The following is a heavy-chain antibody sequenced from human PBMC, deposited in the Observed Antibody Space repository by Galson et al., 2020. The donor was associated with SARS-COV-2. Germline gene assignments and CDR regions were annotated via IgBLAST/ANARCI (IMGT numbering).Heavy chain of an antibody. D-gene: IGHD2-15*01. CDR2: ISSSGSTI. J-gene: IGHJ4*02. V-gene: IGHV3-11*01. CDR3: ARVSLGYCSGGSCFAFDY. Sequence: GGSLRLSCAASGFTFSDYYMSWIRQAPGKGLEWVSYISSSGSTIYYADSVKGRFTISRDNAKNSLYLQMNSLRAEDTAVYYCARVSLGYCSGGSCFAFDYWGQGTLVTVSS. CDR1: GFTFSDYY.